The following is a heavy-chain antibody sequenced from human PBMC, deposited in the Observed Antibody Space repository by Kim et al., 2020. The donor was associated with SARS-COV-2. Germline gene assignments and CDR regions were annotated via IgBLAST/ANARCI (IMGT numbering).Heavy chain of an antibody. V-gene: IGHV3-23*01. J-gene: IGHJ4*02. CDR2: ISGSGGST. CDR3: ATKPNIVVEEGGWGYFDY. D-gene: IGHD2-15*01. CDR1: GFTFSSYA. Sequence: GGSLRLSCAASGFTFSSYAMSWVRQAPGKGLEWVSAISGSGGSTYYADSVKGRFTISRDNSKNTLYLQMNSLRAEDTAVYYCATKPNIVVEEGGWGYFDYWGQGTLVTVSS.